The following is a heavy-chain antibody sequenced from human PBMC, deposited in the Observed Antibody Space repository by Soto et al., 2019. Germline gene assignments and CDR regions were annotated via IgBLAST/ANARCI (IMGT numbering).Heavy chain of an antibody. CDR1: GYTFSTYG. V-gene: IGHV1-18*01. CDR3: VRDWKGAEGFEP. CDR2: IGADNGDT. D-gene: IGHD1-1*01. J-gene: IGHJ5*02. Sequence: QVQLVQSGAEVKKPGASVKVSCKASGYTFSTYGFSWVRQAPGQGLEWMGWIGADNGDTNYAQNFQGRVTMTTDTSTTTSYMELRSLTSDDTAVYFCVRDWKGAEGFEPWGQGTLVTVSS.